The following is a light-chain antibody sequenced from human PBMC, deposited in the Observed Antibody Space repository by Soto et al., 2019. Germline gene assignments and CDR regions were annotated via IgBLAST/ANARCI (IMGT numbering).Light chain of an antibody. J-gene: IGKJ1*01. CDR1: QSVSSN. V-gene: IGKV3-15*01. CDR2: GAS. Sequence: EIVMTQSPATLSVSPGERATLSCRASQSVSSNLAWYQQKPGQAPRRLIYGASTRATGIPARFSGSGSGTEFTLTISSLQSEDFAVYYCQQYNNWGTFGQGPKVEIK. CDR3: QQYNNWGT.